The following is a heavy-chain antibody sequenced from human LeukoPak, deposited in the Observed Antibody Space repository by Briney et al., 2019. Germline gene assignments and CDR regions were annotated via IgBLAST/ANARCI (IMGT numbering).Heavy chain of an antibody. Sequence: GGSLRLPCAASGFTFSSYAMSWVRRAPGKGLEWVSAISGSGGSTYYADSVKGRFTISRDNSKNTLYLQMNSLRAEDTAVYYCAKDGYSYGSSTLDYWGQGTLVTVSS. CDR3: AKDGYSYGSSTLDY. CDR1: GFTFSSYA. V-gene: IGHV3-23*01. J-gene: IGHJ4*02. CDR2: ISGSGGST. D-gene: IGHD5-18*01.